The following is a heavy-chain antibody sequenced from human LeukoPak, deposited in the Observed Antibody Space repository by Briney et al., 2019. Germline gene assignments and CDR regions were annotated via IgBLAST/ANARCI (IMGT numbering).Heavy chain of an antibody. CDR1: GGSISSSSYY. D-gene: IGHD2-15*01. V-gene: IGHV4-39*01. CDR3: ARRVCSGGSCPFGY. Sequence: SGTLSLTCAVSGGSISSSSYYWDWIRQPPGKGLEWIGTIYYSGDTYYYPSLKSRVTISVDTSKNQFSLKLSSVTAADTAVYYCARRVCSGGSCPFGYWGQGTLVTVSS. CDR2: IYYSGDT. J-gene: IGHJ4*02.